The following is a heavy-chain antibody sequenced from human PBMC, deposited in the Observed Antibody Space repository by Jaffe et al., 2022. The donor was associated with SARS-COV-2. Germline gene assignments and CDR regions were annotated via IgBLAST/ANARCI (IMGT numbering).Heavy chain of an antibody. CDR3: AKTPSGAEGEN. J-gene: IGHJ4*02. Sequence: EVELLASGGGLVQPGGSLRLSCAISGFTVDRYTMSWVRQAPGKGLEWVSTFTGSSGGSTYYADSVRGRFTISRDTSKNTLDLQMNSLRPEDTALYYCAKTPSGAEGENWGQGTLVTVSS. CDR2: FTGSSGGST. CDR1: GFTVDRYT. D-gene: IGHD2-15*01. V-gene: IGHV3-23*01.